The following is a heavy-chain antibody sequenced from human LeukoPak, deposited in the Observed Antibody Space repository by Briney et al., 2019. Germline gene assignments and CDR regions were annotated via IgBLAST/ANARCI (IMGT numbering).Heavy chain of an antibody. V-gene: IGHV1-69*06. CDR3: ANTRGGYYYYMDV. J-gene: IGHJ6*03. CDR1: GYTFTSYG. CDR2: IIPIFGTA. D-gene: IGHD3-10*01. Sequence: ASVKVSCKASGYTFTSYGISWVRQAPGQGLEWMGGIIPIFGTANYAQKFQGRVTITADKSTSTAYMELSSLRSEDTAVYYCANTRGGYYYYMDVWGKGTTVTVSS.